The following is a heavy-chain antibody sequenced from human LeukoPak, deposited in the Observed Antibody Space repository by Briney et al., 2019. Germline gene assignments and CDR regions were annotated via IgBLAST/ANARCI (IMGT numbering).Heavy chain of an antibody. CDR2: ISGDGDKP. D-gene: IGHD2/OR15-2a*01. J-gene: IGHJ4*02. V-gene: IGHV3-43*02. CDR1: GFTFDDSA. CDR3: AKDTEYSSSGFDC. Sequence: GGSLRLSCTASGFTFDDSAMHWVRQAPGKGLEWVSLISGDGDKPYYADSVKGRFTISRDNSKNSLYLQMNSLRTEDTALYCCAKDTEYSSSGFDCWGQGTLVTVSS.